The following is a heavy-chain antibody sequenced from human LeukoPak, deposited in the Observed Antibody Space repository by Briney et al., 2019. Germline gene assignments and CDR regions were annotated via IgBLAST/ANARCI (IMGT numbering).Heavy chain of an antibody. Sequence: SETLSLTCAVNGGSFSGYYWSWIRQPPGKGLEWIGEINHSGSTNYNPSLKSRVTISVDTSKNQFSLKLSSVTAADTAVYYCAGGGMQLVVRYYYGMDVWGQGTTVTVSS. CDR2: INHSGST. CDR1: GGSFSGYY. D-gene: IGHD6-6*01. J-gene: IGHJ6*02. CDR3: AGGGMQLVVRYYYGMDV. V-gene: IGHV4-34*01.